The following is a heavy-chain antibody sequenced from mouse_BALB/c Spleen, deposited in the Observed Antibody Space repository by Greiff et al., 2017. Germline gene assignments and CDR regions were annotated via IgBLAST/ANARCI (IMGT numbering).Heavy chain of an antibody. Sequence: EVKLMESGGGLVKPGGSLKLSCAASGFTFSSYAMSWVRQSPEKRLEWVAEISSGGSYTYYPDTVTGRFTISRDNAKNTLYLEMSSLRSEDTAMYYCASTVHYAMDYWGQGTSVTVSS. D-gene: IGHD1-1*01. CDR1: GFTFSSYA. J-gene: IGHJ4*01. V-gene: IGHV5-9-4*01. CDR3: ASTVHYAMDY. CDR2: ISSGGSYT.